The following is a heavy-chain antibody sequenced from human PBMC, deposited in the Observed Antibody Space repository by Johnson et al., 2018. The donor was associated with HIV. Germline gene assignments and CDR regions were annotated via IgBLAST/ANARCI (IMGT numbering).Heavy chain of an antibody. D-gene: IGHD1-1*01. Sequence: VQLVESGGGVVRPGGSLRVSCVASGFTFNDYDMSWVRQAPGKGLEWVSGINWNGGSTGYVDSVKGRFTISRDNAKNSLYLQMNSLRAEDTAVYYCARPRGVQAGLGAFDIWGQGTMVTVSS. J-gene: IGHJ3*02. CDR1: GFTFNDYD. V-gene: IGHV3-20*04. CDR3: ARPRGVQAGLGAFDI. CDR2: INWNGGST.